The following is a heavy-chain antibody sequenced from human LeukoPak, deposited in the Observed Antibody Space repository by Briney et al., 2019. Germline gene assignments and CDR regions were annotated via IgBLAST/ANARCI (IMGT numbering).Heavy chain of an antibody. Sequence: PGGSLRLSCAASGYPFSGYAMSWVRQAPGKGLEWVSSISSSSGYIYYADSVKGRFTISRDNAKNSLYLQMNSMRAEDTAVYYCARWDDYGDVFDYWGQGTLVTVSS. J-gene: IGHJ4*02. CDR3: ARWDDYGDVFDY. CDR1: GYPFSGYA. V-gene: IGHV3-21*01. D-gene: IGHD4-17*01. CDR2: ISSSSGYI.